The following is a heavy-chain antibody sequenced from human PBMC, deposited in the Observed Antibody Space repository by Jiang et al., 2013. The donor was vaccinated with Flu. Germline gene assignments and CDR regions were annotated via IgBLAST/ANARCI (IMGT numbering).Heavy chain of an antibody. Sequence: GPGLVKPSETLSLTCTVSGGAMSSSYWSWIRQPPGKGLEWIGYMHNIGSTHYNPSLKSRVTISLDTSKNQFSLKLTSVTAADTAVYYCARDSAWPENDSFDIWGQGTMVTVSS. D-gene: IGHD6-19*01. CDR3: ARDSAWPENDSFDI. CDR1: GGAMSSSY. CDR2: MHNIGST. J-gene: IGHJ3*02. V-gene: IGHV4-59*01.